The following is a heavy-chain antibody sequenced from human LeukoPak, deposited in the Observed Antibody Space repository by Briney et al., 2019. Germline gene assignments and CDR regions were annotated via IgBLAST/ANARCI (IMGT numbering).Heavy chain of an antibody. V-gene: IGHV1-18*01. J-gene: IGHJ6*02. Sequence: GASVKVSCKASGYTFTSYGIGWVRQAPGQGLEWMGWISAYNGNTNYAQKLQGRVTMTTDTSTSTAYMELRSLRSDDTAVYYCARDRHSSSWYQLGYYYYGMDVWGQGTTVTVSS. CDR1: GYTFTSYG. D-gene: IGHD6-13*01. CDR2: ISAYNGNT. CDR3: ARDRHSSSWYQLGYYYYGMDV.